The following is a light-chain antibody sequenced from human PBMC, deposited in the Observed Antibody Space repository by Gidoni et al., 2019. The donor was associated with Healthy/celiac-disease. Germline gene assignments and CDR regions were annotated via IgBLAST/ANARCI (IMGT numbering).Light chain of an antibody. Sequence: DIQMTPSPSSLSASVGDRVTITCRASQSISSYLNWYQQKPGKAPKLLIYAASSLQSGVPSRFSGSGSGTDFTLTIRSLQPEDFATYYCQQSYSTPRTFGQGTKVEIK. CDR2: AAS. CDR3: QQSYSTPRT. CDR1: QSISSY. V-gene: IGKV1-39*01. J-gene: IGKJ1*01.